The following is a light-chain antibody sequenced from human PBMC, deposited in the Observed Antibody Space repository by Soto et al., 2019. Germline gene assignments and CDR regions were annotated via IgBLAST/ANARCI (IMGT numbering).Light chain of an antibody. CDR1: QRMTGN. CDR2: GAT. Sequence: EKTQFLGTLSVSPGERVTLSCRASQRMTGNVAWYQQKPGQAPRLLIYGATTRATGIPGRFSGSVSGTEFTLTISSLQSEDFAVDYCQQYDKCPPAFGQGTKGEFK. CDR3: QQYDKCPPA. V-gene: IGKV3-15*01. J-gene: IGKJ1*01.